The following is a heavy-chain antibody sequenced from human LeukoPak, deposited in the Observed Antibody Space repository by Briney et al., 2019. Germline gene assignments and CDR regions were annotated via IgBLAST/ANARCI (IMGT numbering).Heavy chain of an antibody. J-gene: IGHJ4*02. CDR2: IYYSGST. Sequence: PSETLSLTCTVSGGSISSSSYYWGWIRQPPGKGLEWIGSIYYSGSTYYNPSLKSRVTVSVDTSNNQFSLNLSSVTAADTGVYYCASIRGSYSIDYWGQGTLVTVSS. CDR1: GGSISSSSYY. D-gene: IGHD1-26*01. CDR3: ASIRGSYSIDY. V-gene: IGHV4-39*01.